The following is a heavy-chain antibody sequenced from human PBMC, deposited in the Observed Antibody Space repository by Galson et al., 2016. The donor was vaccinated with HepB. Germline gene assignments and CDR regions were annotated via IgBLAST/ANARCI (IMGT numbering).Heavy chain of an antibody. D-gene: IGHD6-19*01. CDR2: ISQYGGGK. Sequence: SLRLSCAASQFTFSSYAMHWVRQAPGKGLEWVAVISQYGGGKQYADSVKGRFTISRDNSKNTLYLQMNSPRPEDTAVYYCARDLSGWRYYGMDVWGQGTTVTVSS. J-gene: IGHJ6*02. CDR3: ARDLSGWRYYGMDV. CDR1: QFTFSSYA. V-gene: IGHV3-30*04.